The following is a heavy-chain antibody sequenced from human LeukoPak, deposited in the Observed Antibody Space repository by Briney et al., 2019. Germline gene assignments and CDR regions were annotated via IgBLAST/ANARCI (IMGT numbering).Heavy chain of an antibody. CDR3: AGVSRFLEWPDY. CDR1: GGSIISYY. V-gene: IGHV4-4*07. Sequence: SETLSPTCTVSGGSIISYYWSWIRQPAGKGLEWIGRIYTSGSTNYNPSLKSRVTMSIDKSKNQFSLKLTSVTAADTAVYYCAGVSRFLEWPDYWGQGTLVTVSS. D-gene: IGHD3-3*01. J-gene: IGHJ4*02. CDR2: IYTSGST.